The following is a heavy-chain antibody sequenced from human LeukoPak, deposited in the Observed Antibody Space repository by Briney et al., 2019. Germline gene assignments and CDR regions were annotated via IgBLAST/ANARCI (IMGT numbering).Heavy chain of an antibody. Sequence: SETLSLTCTVSGDSISSYYWSWIRHPPGKRLEWIGYIHYSGSTNYNPSLKSRVTISVDMSKNQFSLKLSSVTAADTAVYYCVRLTGYCSGGSCYTFPDYWGQGTLVTVSS. D-gene: IGHD2-15*01. J-gene: IGHJ4*02. CDR3: VRLTGYCSGGSCYTFPDY. CDR2: IHYSGST. V-gene: IGHV4-59*08. CDR1: GDSISSYY.